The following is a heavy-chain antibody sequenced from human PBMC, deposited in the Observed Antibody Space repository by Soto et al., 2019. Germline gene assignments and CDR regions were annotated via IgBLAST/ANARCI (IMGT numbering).Heavy chain of an antibody. Sequence: QVRLQASGPGLVKASETLSLTCTVTGTSITSSNWWSWVRQSPEKGLEWIGKIYHSGSTNYNPSLKRRVIMSVDRSKNQFSLTLSSVTAADTAVYYCARGADYSDYAACFDPWGLGTLVTVSS. D-gene: IGHD4-17*01. V-gene: IGHV4-4*02. CDR1: GTSITSSNW. CDR3: ARGADYSDYAACFDP. J-gene: IGHJ5*02. CDR2: IYHSGST.